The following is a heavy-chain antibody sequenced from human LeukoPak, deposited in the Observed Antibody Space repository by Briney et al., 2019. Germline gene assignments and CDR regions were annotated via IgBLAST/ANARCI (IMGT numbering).Heavy chain of an antibody. V-gene: IGHV3-7*01. CDR1: GFTFSSYW. CDR3: ARDQVAVAANYYYYGMDV. D-gene: IGHD6-19*01. CDR2: IKQDGSEK. J-gene: IGHJ6*02. Sequence: GGSLRLSCVASGFTFSSYWMSWVRQAPGKGLEWVANIKQDGSEKYYVDSVKGRLTISRDNAKNSLYLQMNSLRAEDTAVYYCARDQVAVAANYYYYGMDVWGQGTTVTVSS.